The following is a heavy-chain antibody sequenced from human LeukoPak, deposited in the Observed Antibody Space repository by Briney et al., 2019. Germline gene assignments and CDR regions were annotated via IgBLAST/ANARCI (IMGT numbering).Heavy chain of an antibody. V-gene: IGHV1-3*01. CDR1: GYTFTSYG. Sequence: ASVKVSCKASGYTFTSYGISWVRQAPGQRLEWMGWINAGNGNTKYSQKFQGRVTITRDTSASTVYMELSSLRSEDTTVYYCARDDNGDSTTWFDYWGQGTLVTVSS. CDR3: ARDDNGDSTTWFDY. CDR2: INAGNGNT. D-gene: IGHD4-17*01. J-gene: IGHJ4*02.